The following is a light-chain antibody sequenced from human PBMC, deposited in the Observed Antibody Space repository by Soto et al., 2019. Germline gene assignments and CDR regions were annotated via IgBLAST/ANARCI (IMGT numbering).Light chain of an antibody. Sequence: IVMTQSPATLSVSPGERATLSCRASQSVSSNLAWYQQKPGQAPRLLIYGASTRATGIPARFSGSGSGTKFTLTICSLQSEDFAVYYCQQYNNWPETFGQGTKV. J-gene: IGKJ1*01. CDR3: QQYNNWPET. CDR2: GAS. CDR1: QSVSSN. V-gene: IGKV3-15*01.